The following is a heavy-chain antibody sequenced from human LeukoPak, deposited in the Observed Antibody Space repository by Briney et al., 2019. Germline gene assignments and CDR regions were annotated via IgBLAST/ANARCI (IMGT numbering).Heavy chain of an antibody. D-gene: IGHD6-19*01. J-gene: IGHJ4*02. CDR1: GFPFSDYG. Sequence: GGSLRLSCAASGFPFSDYGMYWVRQAPGKGLEWLAVISHDGNNKYYADSVKGRITISRDNSMNTLYLRMNSLRAEDTAVYYCARGGIAVAGYFGYWGQGTLVTVSS. CDR2: ISHDGNNK. V-gene: IGHV3-30*03. CDR3: ARGGIAVAGYFGY.